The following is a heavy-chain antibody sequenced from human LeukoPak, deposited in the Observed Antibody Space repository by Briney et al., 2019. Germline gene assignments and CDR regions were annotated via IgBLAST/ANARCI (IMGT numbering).Heavy chain of an antibody. CDR2: IYTSGST. CDR1: GGSISSYY. D-gene: IGHD6-13*01. CDR3: ARESTVAGTARYLDY. V-gene: IGHV4-4*07. J-gene: IGHJ4*02. Sequence: SETLSLTCTVSGGSISSYYWSWIRQPAGKGLEWIGRIYTSGSTNYSPSLKSRVTMSVDMSKNEFSLKLNSVTAADTAVYYCARESTVAGTARYLDYWGQGTLVTVSS.